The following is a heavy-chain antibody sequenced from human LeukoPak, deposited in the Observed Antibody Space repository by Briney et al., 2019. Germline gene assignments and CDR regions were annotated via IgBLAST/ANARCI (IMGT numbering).Heavy chain of an antibody. J-gene: IGHJ4*02. V-gene: IGHV3-23*01. CDR1: GFTFNNYA. CDR3: ARDTRYFDS. CDR2: ISGSGDNT. Sequence: PGGSLRLSCAVSGFTFNNYAMSWVRQAPGKGLEWVSAISGSGDNTYYADSVKGRFTVSRDNAKNSLYLQMNSLRAEDTAVYYCARDTRYFDSWGQGTLVTVSS.